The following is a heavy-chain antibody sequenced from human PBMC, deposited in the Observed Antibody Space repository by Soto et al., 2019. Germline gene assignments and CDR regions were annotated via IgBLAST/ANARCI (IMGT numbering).Heavy chain of an antibody. D-gene: IGHD4-17*01. CDR3: ARDSYAPHV. V-gene: IGHV1-69*13. CDR2: IMPTVDSA. J-gene: IGHJ6*02. Sequence: SVKVSCKASGGTLSDYAVSWVRQARGQGLEWMGGIMPTVDSANYAQKFQGRLTITADESTSTANMELSSLTSDDTAVYYCARDSYAPHVWGQGTTVTVSS. CDR1: GGTLSDYA.